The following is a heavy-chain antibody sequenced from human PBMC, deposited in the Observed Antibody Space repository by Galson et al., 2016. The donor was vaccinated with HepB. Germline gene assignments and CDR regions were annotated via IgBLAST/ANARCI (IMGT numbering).Heavy chain of an antibody. J-gene: IGHJ6*02. V-gene: IGHV5-51*01. CDR3: VRQRRYCMYDSCYLSGMDL. D-gene: IGHD2-2*01. Sequence: QSGAEVKKPGESLKISCKGSGNSFTNYWIAWVRQMPGKGLEWMGIIYPGDSDIKYSPSFQGQVTMSADKSISTAYLQWSSLRASDSAMYYCVRQRRYCMYDSCYLSGMDLWGQGTTVTVS. CDR2: IYPGDSDI. CDR1: GNSFTNYW.